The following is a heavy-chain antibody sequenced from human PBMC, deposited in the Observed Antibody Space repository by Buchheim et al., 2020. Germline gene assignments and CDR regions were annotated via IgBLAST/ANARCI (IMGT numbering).Heavy chain of an antibody. Sequence: QVQLQESGPGLVKPSGTLSLTCAVSGGSISISNWWSWVRQPPGKGLEWIGEIHHSGSTNYNPSLNSRGPILINKSKNHFSLKLSSVTAADTAVYYCAGQGIAVAGTKEDYWGQGTL. D-gene: IGHD6-13*01. J-gene: IGHJ4*02. CDR1: GGSISISNW. V-gene: IGHV4-4*02. CDR2: IHHSGST. CDR3: AGQGIAVAGTKEDY.